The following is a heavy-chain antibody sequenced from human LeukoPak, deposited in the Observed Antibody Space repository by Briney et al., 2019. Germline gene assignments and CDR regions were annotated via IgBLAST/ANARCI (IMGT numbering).Heavy chain of an antibody. CDR1: GYTFTSYY. CDR3: ARERCSSTSCGYYYMDV. Sequence: ASVKVSCKASGYTFTSYYMHWVRQAPGQGLEWMGWISAYNGNTNYAQKLQGRVTMTTDTSTSTAYMELRSLRSDDTAVYYCARERCSSTSCGYYYMDVWGKGTTVTVSS. V-gene: IGHV1-18*04. J-gene: IGHJ6*03. D-gene: IGHD2-2*01. CDR2: ISAYNGNT.